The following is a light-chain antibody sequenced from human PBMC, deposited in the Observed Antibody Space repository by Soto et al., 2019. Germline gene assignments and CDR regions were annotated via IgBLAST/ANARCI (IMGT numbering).Light chain of an antibody. J-gene: IGKJ1*01. V-gene: IGKV1-5*03. Sequence: DIQMTQSTSTLSASVGDRVTITCRASQSISSWLAWYQQKPGKAPKLLIYKASSLESGVPSRFSGSGSATEFTLTISCLQTDEFATYYCQQYNSYSKAFGQGTKVEIK. CDR3: QQYNSYSKA. CDR2: KAS. CDR1: QSISSW.